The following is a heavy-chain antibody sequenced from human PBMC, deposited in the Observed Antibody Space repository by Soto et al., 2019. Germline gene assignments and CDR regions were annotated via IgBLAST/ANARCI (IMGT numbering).Heavy chain of an antibody. J-gene: IGHJ5*02. CDR1: GFTFRSFT. CDR3: TRDASRDSSARGWFDP. D-gene: IGHD6-13*01. Sequence: GGSLILSCAASGFTFRSFTMNWVRHAPGEGLEWVSTISSNSAYIYYTDALRGRFTISRDNAKNSLHLQMNSLRAEDTAVYYCTRDASRDSSARGWFDPWGPGTLVTVSS. V-gene: IGHV3-21*01. CDR2: ISSNSAYI.